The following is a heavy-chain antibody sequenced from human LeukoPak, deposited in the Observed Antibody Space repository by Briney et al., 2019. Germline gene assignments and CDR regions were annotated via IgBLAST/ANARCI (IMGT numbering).Heavy chain of an antibody. Sequence: PGRSLRLSCAASGFTFSSYAMHWVRQAPGKGLEYVSAISSNGGSTYYANSVKGRFTISRDNSKNTLYLQMGSLRAEDMAVYYCARVMVGARWYFDLWGRGTLVTVSS. V-gene: IGHV3-64*01. J-gene: IGHJ2*01. CDR3: ARVMVGARWYFDL. CDR1: GFTFSSYA. D-gene: IGHD2-15*01. CDR2: ISSNGGST.